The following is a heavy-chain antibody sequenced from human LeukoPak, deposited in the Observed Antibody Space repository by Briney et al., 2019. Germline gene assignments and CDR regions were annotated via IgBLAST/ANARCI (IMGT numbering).Heavy chain of an antibody. CDR1: GFTFTSSA. D-gene: IGHD6-19*01. CDR2: IVVGSGNT. J-gene: IGHJ6*02. V-gene: IGHV1-58*02. CDR3: AAETRSSGWYRGYYYYYGMDV. Sequence: ASVKVSCKASGFTFTSSAMQWVRQARGQRLEWMGWIVVGSGNTNYAQKFQERVTITRDMSTSTAYMELSSLRSEDTAVYYCAAETRSSGWYRGYYYYYGMDVWGQGTTVTVSS.